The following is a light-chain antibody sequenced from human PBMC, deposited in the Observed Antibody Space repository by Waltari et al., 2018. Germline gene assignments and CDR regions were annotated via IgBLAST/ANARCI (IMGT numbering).Light chain of an antibody. CDR2: ENI. CDR1: RSNIGAGYY. Sequence: QSVLTQPPSTSGAPGQRITISCTGTRSNIGAGYYVSWYQQFPGTAPKLLIYENINRPSGGSDRFAGSKSGTSASLTITGLQSEDEADYYCSAWDTSLSAVLFGGGTRLTVL. J-gene: IGLJ2*01. V-gene: IGLV1-40*01. CDR3: SAWDTSLSAVL.